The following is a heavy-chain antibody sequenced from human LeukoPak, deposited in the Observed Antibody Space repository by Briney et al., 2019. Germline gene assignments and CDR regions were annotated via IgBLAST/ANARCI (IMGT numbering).Heavy chain of an antibody. CDR2: MSPNSGNT. Sequence: GASVKVSCKASGYTFTSHDINWVRQAPGQGLEWMGWMSPNSGNTGYAQKFQGRVTMTRNSSISTAYMELSSLRSEDTAVYYCARAFHDYGDYIRYYYGMDVWGQGTTVTVSS. CDR3: ARAFHDYGDYIRYYYGMDV. V-gene: IGHV1-8*01. CDR1: GYTFTSHD. J-gene: IGHJ6*02. D-gene: IGHD4-17*01.